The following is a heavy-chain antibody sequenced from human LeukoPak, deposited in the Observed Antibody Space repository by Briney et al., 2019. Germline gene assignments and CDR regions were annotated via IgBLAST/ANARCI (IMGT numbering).Heavy chain of an antibody. V-gene: IGHV1-8*01. J-gene: IGHJ6*02. CDR3: ARGFRGVVATIPYYYYGMDV. CDR2: MNPNSGNT. CDR1: GYTFTSYD. D-gene: IGHD5-12*01. Sequence: GASVKVSCKASGYTFTSYDINWVRQATGQGLEWMGWMNPNSGNTGYAQKFQGRVTMTRNTSISTAYMELSSLRSEDTAVYYCARGFRGVVATIPYYYYGMDVWGQGTTVTVSS.